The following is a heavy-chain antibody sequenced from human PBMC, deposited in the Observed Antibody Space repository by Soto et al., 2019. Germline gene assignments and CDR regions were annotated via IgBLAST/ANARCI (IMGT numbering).Heavy chain of an antibody. J-gene: IGHJ6*02. CDR3: ARVSHWGYGSGSTYDV. CDR1: GYTFTSYG. CDR2: ISAYNGNT. V-gene: IGHV1-18*01. D-gene: IGHD3-10*01. Sequence: QVQLVQSGAEVKKPGASVKVSCKASGYTFTSYGISWVRQAPGQGLEWMGWISAYNGNTNYAQKLQGRVTMTTDTSTSTDYMELRSLRSDDTAVYYCARVSHWGYGSGSTYDVGGQGTTVTVSS.